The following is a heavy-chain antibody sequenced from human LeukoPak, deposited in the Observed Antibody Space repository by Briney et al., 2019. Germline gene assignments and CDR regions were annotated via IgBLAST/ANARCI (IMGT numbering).Heavy chain of an antibody. V-gene: IGHV3-53*01. CDR2: IYSGGST. CDR3: ARHRGGSYRLDF. D-gene: IGHD1-26*01. J-gene: IGHJ4*02. Sequence: GGSLRLSCAASGFTVSTNYMSWVRQAPGKGLEWVSLIYSGGSTYYADPVKGRFTISRDNSKNTLYLQMNSLRAEDTAVYYCARHRGGSYRLDFWGQGTLVTVSS. CDR1: GFTVSTNY.